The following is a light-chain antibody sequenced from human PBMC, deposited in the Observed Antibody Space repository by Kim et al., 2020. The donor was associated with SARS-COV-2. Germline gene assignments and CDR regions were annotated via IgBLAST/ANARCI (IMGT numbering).Light chain of an antibody. CDR2: AAS. J-gene: IGKJ5*01. V-gene: IGKV1-39*01. Sequence: DIQMTQSPSSLSASVGDRVTITCRASQSISSYLNWYQQKPGKAPKLLIYAASSLQSGVPSRFSGSGSGTDFTLTIRSLQPEDLATYYCQQSYSTPITFGQGTRLEIK. CDR1: QSISSY. CDR3: QQSYSTPIT.